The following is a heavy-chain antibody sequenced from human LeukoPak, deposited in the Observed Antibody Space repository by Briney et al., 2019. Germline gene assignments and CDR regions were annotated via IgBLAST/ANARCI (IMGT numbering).Heavy chain of an antibody. CDR3: ARGPAGYYYDSSGYYSHFDY. CDR1: GYTFTSYY. Sequence: GASVKVSCKASGYTFTSYYMHWVRQAPGQGLKWMGIINPSGGSTSYAQKFQGRVTMTRDTSTSTVYMELSSLRSEDTAVYYCARGPAGYYYDSSGYYSHFDYWGQGTLVTVSS. V-gene: IGHV1-46*01. D-gene: IGHD3-22*01. J-gene: IGHJ4*02. CDR2: INPSGGST.